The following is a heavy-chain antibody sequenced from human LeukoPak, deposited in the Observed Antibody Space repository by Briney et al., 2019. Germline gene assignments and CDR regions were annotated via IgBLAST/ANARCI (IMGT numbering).Heavy chain of an antibody. CDR1: GGSISSYY. D-gene: IGHD5-12*01. CDR3: ARRYGGYDY. J-gene: IGHJ4*02. CDR2: IYTSGST. Sequence: SETLSLTCTVSGGSISSYYWSWIRQPPGKGLEWIGYIYTSGSTNYNPSLKSRVTISVDTSKNQFSLKLSSVTAAGTAVYYCARRYGGYDYWGQGTLVTVSS. V-gene: IGHV4-4*09.